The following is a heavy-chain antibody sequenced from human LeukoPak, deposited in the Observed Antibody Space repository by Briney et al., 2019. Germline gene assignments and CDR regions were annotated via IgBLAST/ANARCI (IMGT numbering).Heavy chain of an antibody. CDR1: GGSISSYY. Sequence: SETLSLTCAVSGGSISSYYWSWIRQPPGKGLEWIGEINHSGSTNYNPSLKSRVTISVDTSKNQFSLKLDSVTATDTAVYYCARHYGPWGQGTLVTVSS. J-gene: IGHJ4*02. CDR2: INHSGST. CDR3: ARHYGP. D-gene: IGHD3-16*01. V-gene: IGHV4-34*01.